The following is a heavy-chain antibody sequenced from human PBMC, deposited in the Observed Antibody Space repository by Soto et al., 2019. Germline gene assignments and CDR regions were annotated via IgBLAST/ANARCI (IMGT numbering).Heavy chain of an antibody. J-gene: IGHJ4*02. CDR1: GYAFTTYG. CDR3: ARGGYGDY. Sequence: QVHLVQSGAEVKKPGASVKVSCKGSGYAFTTYGITWVRQAPGQGLEWMGWISAHNGNTNYAQKLQGRVTVTRDTSTSTAYMELRCLRSDDTAVYYCARGGYGDYWGQGALVTVSS. D-gene: IGHD1-1*01. V-gene: IGHV1-18*01. CDR2: ISAHNGNT.